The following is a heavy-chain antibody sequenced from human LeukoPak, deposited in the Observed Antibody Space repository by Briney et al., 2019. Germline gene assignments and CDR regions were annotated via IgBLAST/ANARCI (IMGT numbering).Heavy chain of an antibody. D-gene: IGHD4-17*01. CDR3: TTDLGHGDYVEFDY. Sequence: GGSLRLSCAASGFTFSNAWMSWVRQAPGKGLEWVGRIKSKTDGGTTDYAAPVKGRFTISRDDSKNTLYLQMNSLKTEDTAVYYCTTDLGHGDYVEFDYWGQGTLVTVSS. J-gene: IGHJ4*02. CDR2: IKSKTDGGTT. V-gene: IGHV3-15*01. CDR1: GFTFSNAW.